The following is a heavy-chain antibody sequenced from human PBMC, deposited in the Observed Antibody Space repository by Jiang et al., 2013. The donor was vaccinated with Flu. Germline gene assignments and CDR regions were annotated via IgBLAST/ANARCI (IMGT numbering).Heavy chain of an antibody. J-gene: IGHJ4*02. CDR2: ISAYNGDT. V-gene: IGHV1-18*04. CDR1: GYTFTNYG. CDR3: ARDHYSSAWYEDH. D-gene: IGHD6-19*01. Sequence: GAEVKKPGASVKVSCKASGYTFTNYGISWVRQAPGQGLEWMGWISAYNGDTSYAQNFQGRVTMTTDTSTSTAYMELRSLRSDDTAVYYCARDHYSSAWYEDHWGQGTLVIVSS.